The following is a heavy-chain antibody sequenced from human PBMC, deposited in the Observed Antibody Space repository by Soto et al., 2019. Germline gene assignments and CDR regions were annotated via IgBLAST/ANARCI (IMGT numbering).Heavy chain of an antibody. Sequence: QVQLVQSGAEVKKPGSSVKVSCKASGGTFSNYTITWVRQAPGQGLEWMGRIIPILDIANYAKKFQGRVTITADKSTSTAYMELSSLRSEDTALYYFARDVGLGPVTVSTHVDYWGQGTLVIVSS. CDR2: IIPILDIA. CDR3: ARDVGLGPVTVSTHVDY. D-gene: IGHD4-17*01. V-gene: IGHV1-69*08. J-gene: IGHJ4*02. CDR1: GGTFSNYT.